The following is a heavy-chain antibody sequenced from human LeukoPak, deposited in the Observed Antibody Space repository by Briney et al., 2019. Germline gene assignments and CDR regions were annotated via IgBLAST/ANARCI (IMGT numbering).Heavy chain of an antibody. CDR3: AKGRIAAASTNWFDP. V-gene: IGHV3-23*01. D-gene: IGHD6-13*01. CDR1: GFTFSSYA. J-gene: IGHJ5*02. CDR2: VSGSGTTT. Sequence: GGSLRLSCATSGFTFSSYAMNWVRQAPGKGLEWVSVVSGSGTTTYYADSVKGRFTISRDNSKNTLYLQMNSLRSEDTAVYYCAKGRIAAASTNWFDPWGQGTLSPSPQ.